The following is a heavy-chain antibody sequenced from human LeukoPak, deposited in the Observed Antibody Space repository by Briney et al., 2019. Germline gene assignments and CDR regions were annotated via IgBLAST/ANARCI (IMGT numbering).Heavy chain of an antibody. CDR3: ARDRPGVGYNGFDY. CDR2: IYYSGST. J-gene: IGHJ4*02. V-gene: IGHV4-59*11. CDR1: GGSIRRHY. D-gene: IGHD5-24*01. Sequence: PSETLSLTCTVSGGSIRRHYWSWIRQPPGKGLEWIGYIYYSGSTNYNPSLKSRVTISVDTSKNQFSLKLSSVTAADTAVYYCARDRPGVGYNGFDYWGQGTLVTVSS.